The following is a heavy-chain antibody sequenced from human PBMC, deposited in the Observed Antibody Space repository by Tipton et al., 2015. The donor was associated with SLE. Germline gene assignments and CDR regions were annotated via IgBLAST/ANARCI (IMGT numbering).Heavy chain of an antibody. CDR1: DGSISDYY. D-gene: IGHD3-10*01. CDR2: IYASGST. CDR3: ARHGDYSVDYGMDV. V-gene: IGHV4-4*07. J-gene: IGHJ6*02. Sequence: TLSLTCTVSDGSISDYYWTWIRQPAGEGLEWIGRIYASGSTNYNPSLRSRAAMSVDTSKSHFSLKLTSVTAADTAVYYCARHGDYSVDYGMDVWGQGTTVAVSS.